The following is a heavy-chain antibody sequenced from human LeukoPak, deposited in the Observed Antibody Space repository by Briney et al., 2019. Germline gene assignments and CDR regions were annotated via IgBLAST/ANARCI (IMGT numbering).Heavy chain of an antibody. CDR2: ISSSSRDI. V-gene: IGHV3-21*01. CDR3: VREAAATLFDY. J-gene: IGHJ4*02. Sequence: GRSLRLSCAASGFTFSSYGMHWVRQAPGKGLEWVAAISSSSRDIFYADSVKGRFSISRDNTQNSLSLQMNSLRAEDTAVYYCVREAAATLFDYWGQGTLVTVSS. D-gene: IGHD1-26*01. CDR1: GFTFSSYG.